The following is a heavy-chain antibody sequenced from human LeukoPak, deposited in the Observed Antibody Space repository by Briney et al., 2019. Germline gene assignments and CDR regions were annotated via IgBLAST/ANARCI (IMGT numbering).Heavy chain of an antibody. Sequence: GGSLRLSCAASGFTFSSYAMSWVRQAPGKGLEWVSAISGSGGSTFYADSVKGRFTISRDNSKNTLYMQMNSLRAEDTAVYYCAKDGSGVAAADYYFDYWGQGALVTVSS. CDR3: AKDGSGVAAADYYFDY. J-gene: IGHJ4*02. CDR1: GFTFSSYA. D-gene: IGHD2-15*01. V-gene: IGHV3-23*01. CDR2: ISGSGGST.